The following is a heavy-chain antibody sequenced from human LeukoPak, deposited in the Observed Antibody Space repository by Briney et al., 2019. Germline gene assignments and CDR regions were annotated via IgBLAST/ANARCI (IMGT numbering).Heavy chain of an antibody. V-gene: IGHV3-23*01. J-gene: IGHJ6*02. CDR3: AKGLGYCSGGSCYSYYGMDV. CDR2: ISGSGGST. Sequence: PGGSLRLSCAASGFTFSSYAMSWVRQAPGKGLEWVSAISGSGGSTYYADSVKGRFTISRDNSKNTLYLQMNSLRAEDTAVYYCAKGLGYCSGGSCYSYYGMDVWGQGTTVTVSS. CDR1: GFTFSSYA. D-gene: IGHD2-15*01.